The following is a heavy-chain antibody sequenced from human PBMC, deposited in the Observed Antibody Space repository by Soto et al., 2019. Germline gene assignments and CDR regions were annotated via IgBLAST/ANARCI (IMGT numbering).Heavy chain of an antibody. D-gene: IGHD2-2*01. CDR3: ARSVTYCSSTSCYYYFEY. CDR1: GGSISSYY. V-gene: IGHV4-59*01. CDR2: IYYSGST. Sequence: LSLTCTVSGGSISSYYWSWIRQPPGKLLEWIGYIYYSGSTNYNPSLKSRVTISVDTSKNQFSLKLSSVTAADTAVYYCARSVTYCSSTSCYYYFEYWGQGTLVTVS. J-gene: IGHJ4*02.